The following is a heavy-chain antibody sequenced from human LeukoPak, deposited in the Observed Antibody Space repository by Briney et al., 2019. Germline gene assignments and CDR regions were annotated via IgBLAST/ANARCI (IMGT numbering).Heavy chain of an antibody. J-gene: IGHJ6*03. CDR1: GGSISSYY. CDR2: IYYSGST. V-gene: IGHV4-59*08. Sequence: SETLSFTCTVSGGSISSYYWSWIRQPPGKGLEWIGYIYYSGSTNYNPSLKSRVTISVDTSKNQFSLKLSSVTAADTAVYYCASLGYSYGYNTPSYYYYYMDVWGKGTTVTVSS. D-gene: IGHD5-18*01. CDR3: ASLGYSYGYNTPSYYYYYMDV.